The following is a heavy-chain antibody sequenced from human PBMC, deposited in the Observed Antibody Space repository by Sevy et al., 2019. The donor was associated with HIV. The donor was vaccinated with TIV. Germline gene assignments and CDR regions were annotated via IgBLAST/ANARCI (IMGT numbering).Heavy chain of an antibody. CDR2: IYPGDSDT. CDR3: ARRFDSDSSGYFDAFDI. CDR1: GYSFTSYC. Sequence: GESLKISCKGSGYSFTSYCIGWVRQMPGKGLEWMGIIYPGDSDTRYSPSFQGQVTISADKSISTAYLQWSSLKASDTAMYYCARRFDSDSSGYFDAFDIWGQGTMVTVSS. J-gene: IGHJ3*02. D-gene: IGHD3-22*01. V-gene: IGHV5-51*01.